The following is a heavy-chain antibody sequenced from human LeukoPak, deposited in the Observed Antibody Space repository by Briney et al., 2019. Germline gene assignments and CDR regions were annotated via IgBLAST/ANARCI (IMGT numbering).Heavy chain of an antibody. D-gene: IGHD6-13*01. CDR1: GYTFTGYY. Sequence: ASVKVSCKASGYTFTGYYMHWVRQAPGQGLEWMGWINPNSGGTDYAQKFQGRVTMTRDTSISTAYMELSRLRSDDTAVCYCARVSPYSSSWYWEDYWGQGTLVTVSS. CDR2: INPNSGGT. J-gene: IGHJ4*02. CDR3: ARVSPYSSSWYWEDY. V-gene: IGHV1-2*02.